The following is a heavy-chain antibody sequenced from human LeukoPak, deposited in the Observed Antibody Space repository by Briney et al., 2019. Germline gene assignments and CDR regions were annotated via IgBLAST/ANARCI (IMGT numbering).Heavy chain of an antibody. V-gene: IGHV1-18*01. D-gene: IGHD2-2*01. CDR3: ARDRAGPAALLRHFDY. J-gene: IGHJ4*02. CDR2: ISAYNGNT. Sequence: EASVKVSCKTSGYTFSNSGVSWVRQAPGQGLEWMGWISAYNGNTDCPRKFQGRLSMTTDTSTSTAYMVLTSLRSDDTAVYYCARDRAGPAALLRHFDYWGQGTLVTVSS. CDR1: GYTFSNSG.